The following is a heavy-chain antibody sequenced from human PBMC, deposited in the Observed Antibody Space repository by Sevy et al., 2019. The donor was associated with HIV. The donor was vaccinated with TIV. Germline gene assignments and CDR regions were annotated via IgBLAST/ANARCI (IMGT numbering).Heavy chain of an antibody. CDR2: ISYSGNT. CDR1: GGSVTSGNYY. V-gene: IGHV4-61*01. CDR3: ARVREAIYYFGMDV. J-gene: IGHJ6*02. Sequence: SETLSLTCTVSGGSVTSGNYYWTWIRQPPGKGLEWIGYISYSGNTKYNPSLKSRVIISIDTSKTQFSLRLSSVTAADTAVYYCARVREAIYYFGMDVWGQGTTVTVSS.